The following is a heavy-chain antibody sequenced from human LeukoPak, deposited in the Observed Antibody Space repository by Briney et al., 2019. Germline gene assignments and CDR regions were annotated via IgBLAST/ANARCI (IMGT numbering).Heavy chain of an antibody. Sequence: PGGSLRLSCAASGFTFSSYAMTWVRQAPGKGLEWVSTISGSSDGTYYADSVKGRFTISRDNSKNTLYLQMNSLRAEDTAIYYCAKDIVVVPTAQPGGFDPWGQGTLVTVSS. CDR1: GFTFSSYA. CDR3: AKDIVVVPTAQPGGFDP. CDR2: ISGSSDGT. V-gene: IGHV3-23*01. J-gene: IGHJ5*02. D-gene: IGHD2-2*01.